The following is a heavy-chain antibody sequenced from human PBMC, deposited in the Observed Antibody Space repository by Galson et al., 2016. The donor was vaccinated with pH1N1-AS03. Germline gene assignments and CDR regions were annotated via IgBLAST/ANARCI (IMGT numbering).Heavy chain of an antibody. CDR3: ARGRGSYGMDV. J-gene: IGHJ6*02. CDR2: INAGNGNT. V-gene: IGHV1-3*01. CDR1: GYTFISYV. D-gene: IGHD1-26*01. Sequence: SVKVSCKASGYTFISYVMHWARQAPGQRLEWMGWINAGNGNTTYSQSFQGRVTITRDTSASKAYMELSSLGSEDTAVYYCARGRGSYGMDVWGQGTTVTVSS.